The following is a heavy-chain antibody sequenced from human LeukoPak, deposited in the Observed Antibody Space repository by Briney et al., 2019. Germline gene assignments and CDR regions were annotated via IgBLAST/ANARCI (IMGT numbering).Heavy chain of an antibody. V-gene: IGHV3-21*01. CDR1: GFTFSSYA. CDR2: ISSSSSYI. Sequence: GGSLRLSCAASGFTFSSYAMSWVRQAPGKGLEWVSSISSSSSYIYYADSVKGRFTISRDTAKNSPYLQMNSLRAEDTAVYYCARDPVIVVVPAAETVDDAFDIWGPGTMVTVSS. J-gene: IGHJ3*02. D-gene: IGHD2-2*01. CDR3: ARDPVIVVVPAAETVDDAFDI.